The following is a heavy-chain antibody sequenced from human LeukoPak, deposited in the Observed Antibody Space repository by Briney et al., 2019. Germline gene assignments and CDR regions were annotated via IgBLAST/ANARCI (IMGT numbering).Heavy chain of an antibody. V-gene: IGHV3-30*18. Sequence: PGRSLRLSCAASGFSFISYGMHWVRQAPGKGLEWVGVISDDGRNKDYADSVKGRFTISRDNSKDTLYLQMNSLRAEDTAVYYCAKRPSDYGDYVNYFDYWGQGTLVTVSS. CDR1: GFSFISYG. J-gene: IGHJ4*02. D-gene: IGHD4-17*01. CDR3: AKRPSDYGDYVNYFDY. CDR2: ISDDGRNK.